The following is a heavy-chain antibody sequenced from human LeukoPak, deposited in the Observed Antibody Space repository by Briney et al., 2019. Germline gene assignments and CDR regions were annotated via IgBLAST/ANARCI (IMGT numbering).Heavy chain of an antibody. CDR3: ARDGHLAVAGIRDY. D-gene: IGHD6-19*01. Sequence: GGSLRLSCAASGFTVSSNYMSWVRQAPGKGLEWVSVIYSGGSTYYADSVKGRFTISRDNSKNTLYLQMNSLRAEDTAVYYCARDGHLAVAGIRDYWGQGTLVTVSS. J-gene: IGHJ4*02. V-gene: IGHV3-66*01. CDR1: GFTVSSNY. CDR2: IYSGGST.